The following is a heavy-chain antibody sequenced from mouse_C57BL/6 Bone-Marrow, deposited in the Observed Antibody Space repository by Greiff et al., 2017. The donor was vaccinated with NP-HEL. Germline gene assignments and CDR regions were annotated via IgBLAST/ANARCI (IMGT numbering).Heavy chain of an antibody. D-gene: IGHD2-2*01. Sequence: VQLQQSGPELVKPGASVKISCKASGYSFTGYYMNWVKQSPEKSLEWIGEINPSTGGTTYNQKFKAKATLTVDKSSSTAYMQLKSLTSEDSAVYYCARSGYGYDGDYWGQGTTLTVSS. V-gene: IGHV1-42*01. J-gene: IGHJ2*01. CDR2: INPSTGGT. CDR3: ARSGYGYDGDY. CDR1: GYSFTGYY.